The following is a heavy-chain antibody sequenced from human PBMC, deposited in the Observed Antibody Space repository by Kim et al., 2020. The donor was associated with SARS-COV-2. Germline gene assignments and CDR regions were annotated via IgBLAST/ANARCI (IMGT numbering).Heavy chain of an antibody. CDR2: IYYSGST. CDR3: ARENPEY. J-gene: IGHJ4*02. D-gene: IGHD6-6*01. Sequence: SETLSLTCTVSGGSISSSSYYWGWIRQPPGKGLEWIGSIYYSGSTYYNPSLKSRVTISVDTSKNQFSLKLSSVTAADTAVYYCARENPEYWGQGTLVTVSS. CDR1: GGSISSSSYY. V-gene: IGHV4-39*07.